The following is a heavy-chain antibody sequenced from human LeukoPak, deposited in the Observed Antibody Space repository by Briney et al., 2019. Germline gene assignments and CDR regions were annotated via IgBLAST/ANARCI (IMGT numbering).Heavy chain of an antibody. Sequence: GGSLRLSCAASGFTFSSYAMSWVRQAPGKGLEWVSGISGSGPYTFYTDSVKGRFTISRDSSRNTVYLQMRSLRAEDTAVYHCASRPDAVVGPFDYWGQGSLVTVSS. D-gene: IGHD2-2*01. CDR2: ISGSGPYT. V-gene: IGHV3-23*01. CDR3: ASRPDAVVGPFDY. J-gene: IGHJ4*02. CDR1: GFTFSSYA.